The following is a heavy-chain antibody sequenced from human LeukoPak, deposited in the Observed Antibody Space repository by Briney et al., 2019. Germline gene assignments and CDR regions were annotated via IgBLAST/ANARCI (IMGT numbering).Heavy chain of an antibody. J-gene: IGHJ4*02. V-gene: IGHV3-23*01. CDR3: AKDRPSGDYGGINYFDY. CDR2: ISGSGGST. CDR1: GFTFSSYA. D-gene: IGHD4-17*01. Sequence: GGSLILSCAASGFTFSSYAMTWVRQAPGKGLEWVSAISGSGGSTFNADSVKGRFTISRDNSKNTLYLQMNSLRAEDTAVYYCAKDRPSGDYGGINYFDYWGQGTLVTVSS.